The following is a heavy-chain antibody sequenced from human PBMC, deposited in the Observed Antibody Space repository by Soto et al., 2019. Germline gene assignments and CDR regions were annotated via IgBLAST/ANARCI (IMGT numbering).Heavy chain of an antibody. CDR3: ASSHAGAHITAAVH. CDR2: IYYSGST. Sequence: ASETLSLTCAVSGGSISSGGYSWGWIRQPPGKGLEWIGCIYYSGSTYYNPSLKSRVTISVDRSKNQFSLKLSSVTAADTAVYYCASSHAGAHITAAVHWGQGTLVTVSS. D-gene: IGHD6-13*01. J-gene: IGHJ4*02. V-gene: IGHV4-30-2*01. CDR1: GGSISSGGYS.